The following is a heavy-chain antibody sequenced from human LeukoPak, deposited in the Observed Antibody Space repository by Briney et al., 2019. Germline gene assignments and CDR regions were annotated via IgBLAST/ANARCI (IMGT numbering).Heavy chain of an antibody. Sequence: PSETLSLTCTVSGGSISSSSYYWGWIRQPPGKGLEWIGNIYYSGSTYYNPSLKSRVTISVGTSKNQFSLKLSSVTAADTAVYYCARQTPYLYFDYWGQGTLVTVSS. CDR2: IYYSGST. D-gene: IGHD2-15*01. J-gene: IGHJ4*02. V-gene: IGHV4-39*01. CDR1: GGSISSSSYY. CDR3: ARQTPYLYFDY.